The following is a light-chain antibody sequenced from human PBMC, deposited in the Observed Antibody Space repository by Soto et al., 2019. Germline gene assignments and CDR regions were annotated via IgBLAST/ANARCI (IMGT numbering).Light chain of an antibody. CDR1: QSISSY. V-gene: IGKV1-39*01. Sequence: DIQMTQSPSSLSASVGDRVTITCRASQSISSYLNWYQQKPGKAPKLLIYAAYSSQSGVPSRFSGSGSGTDFTLTISSLQPEDFATYYCQQSYSTHLTFGGGTQVDI. J-gene: IGKJ4*01. CDR3: QQSYSTHLT. CDR2: AAY.